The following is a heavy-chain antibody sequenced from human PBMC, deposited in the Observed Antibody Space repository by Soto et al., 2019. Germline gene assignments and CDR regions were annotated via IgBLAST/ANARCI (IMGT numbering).Heavy chain of an antibody. Sequence: GASMKVSCKGSSYNFIAYAMHWVRQAPGQGLVWIGWINPGNAKTKYSQICQTRITSYGDTSASTVYMERSSLRSEDTGMYDCARVRTGVGWDYWGRGTLVTVSS. CDR2: INPGNAKT. J-gene: IGHJ4*02. CDR3: ARVRTGVGWDY. CDR1: SYNFIAYA. V-gene: IGHV1-3*01. D-gene: IGHD1-26*01.